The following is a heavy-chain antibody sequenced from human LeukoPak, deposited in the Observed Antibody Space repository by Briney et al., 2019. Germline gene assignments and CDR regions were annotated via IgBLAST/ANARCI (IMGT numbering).Heavy chain of an antibody. CDR2: IYYSGST. CDR3: ARGPDRDYGDYAFNDY. D-gene: IGHD4-17*01. CDR1: GGSISSGAYD. J-gene: IGHJ4*02. V-gene: IGHV4-31*03. Sequence: LSLPCTVSGGSISSGAYDWSWIRQHPGRGLAWIGFIYYSGSTYYNPSLKSRVTISVDTSKNQFSLKVSSVTAADTAVYYCARGPDRDYGDYAFNDYWGQGTLVTVSS.